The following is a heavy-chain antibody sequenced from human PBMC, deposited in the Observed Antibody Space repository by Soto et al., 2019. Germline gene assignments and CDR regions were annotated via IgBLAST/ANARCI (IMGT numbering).Heavy chain of an antibody. CDR2: ISTYNGNT. CDR3: ARDQGESYFF. D-gene: IGHD1-26*01. Sequence: QVQLVQSGAEVKKPGASVKVSCKASGYTFTSCGISWVRQAPGQGLEWMGWISTYNGNTNYAQKRQGRVTLTTDTSTSTAYMELRCLRANDTGMYYCARDQGESYFFWGQGTLVTVSS. J-gene: IGHJ4*02. CDR1: GYTFTSCG. V-gene: IGHV1-18*01.